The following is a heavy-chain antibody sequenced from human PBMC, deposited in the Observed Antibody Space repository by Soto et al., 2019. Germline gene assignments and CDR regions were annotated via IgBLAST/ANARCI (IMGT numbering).Heavy chain of an antibody. D-gene: IGHD2-8*01. J-gene: IGHJ1*01. V-gene: IGHV4-31*03. CDR3: ARAEGVQYFQN. CDR2: LYYSGST. CDR1: GGAISSGGSY. Sequence: QVQLQESGPGLVKPSQTLSLTCTVSGGAISSGGSYWSWIRQHQGKGREWIGYLYYSGSTYYNPSLKSRVTISVDTSKNQFSLTLSSVTAADTGVYYCARAEGVQYFQNWGQGTMVTVSS.